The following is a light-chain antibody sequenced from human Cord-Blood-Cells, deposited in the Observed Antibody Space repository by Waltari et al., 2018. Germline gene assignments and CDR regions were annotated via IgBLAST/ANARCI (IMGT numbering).Light chain of an antibody. V-gene: IGKV3-15*01. Sequence: EIVMTQSPATLSVSPGERATLSCRASQSVSSNLAWYQQKPGQAPRLLIDGASPRATGIAARFSGSGSGTEFTLTISSLQSEDFAVYYCQQYNNWRQTFGQGTKLEIK. CDR2: GAS. CDR3: QQYNNWRQT. J-gene: IGKJ2*01. CDR1: QSVSSN.